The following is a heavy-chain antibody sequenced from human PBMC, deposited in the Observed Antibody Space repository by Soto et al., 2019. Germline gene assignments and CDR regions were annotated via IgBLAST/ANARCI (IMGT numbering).Heavy chain of an antibody. V-gene: IGHV4-59*01. CDR1: GGSISTYY. CDR3: ARESAGSGKNNWFDP. D-gene: IGHD3-10*01. CDR2: IYHDGNT. Sequence: SEILSLTCTVSGGSISTYYWSWIRQPPGKGLQWIAYIYHDGNTYYNPSLKSRVTISIDTSKNQFSLKMNSVTAADTAVYYCARESAGSGKNNWFDPWGQGTLVTSPQ. J-gene: IGHJ5*02.